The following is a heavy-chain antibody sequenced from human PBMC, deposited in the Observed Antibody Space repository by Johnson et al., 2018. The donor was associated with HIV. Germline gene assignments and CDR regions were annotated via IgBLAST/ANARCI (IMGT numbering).Heavy chain of an antibody. D-gene: IGHD3-10*01. J-gene: IGHJ3*02. V-gene: IGHV3-30*02. CDR1: GFTFSSYA. Sequence: QVQLVESGGGLVQPGGSLRLSCAASGFTFSSYAMSWVRQAPGKGLEWVAFIRYDGTNKYYADSVKGRFTISRDNSKNTLYLQMNSLRAEDTAVYYCAKVWYYYGSGSAFDIWGQGTMVTVSS. CDR3: AKVWYYYGSGSAFDI. CDR2: IRYDGTNK.